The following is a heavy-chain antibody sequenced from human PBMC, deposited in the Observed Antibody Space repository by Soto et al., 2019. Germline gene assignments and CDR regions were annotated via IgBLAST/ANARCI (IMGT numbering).Heavy chain of an antibody. V-gene: IGHV1-18*01. CDR2: ISAYNGNT. CDR3: ARVKGSGYHNWFDP. J-gene: IGHJ5*02. D-gene: IGHD3-22*01. Sequence: ASVKVSCKASGYTFTSYGISWVRQAPGQGLELMGWISAYNGNTNYAQKLQGIVTMTTDTSTSTAYMELRSLRSDDTAVYYCARVKGSGYHNWFDPWGQGTLVTVSS. CDR1: GYTFTSYG.